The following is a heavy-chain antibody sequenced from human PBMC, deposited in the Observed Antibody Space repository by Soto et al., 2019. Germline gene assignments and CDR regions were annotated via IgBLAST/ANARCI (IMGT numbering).Heavy chain of an antibody. D-gene: IGHD3-10*01. Sequence: QLQLQESGPGLVKPSETLSLTCTVSGGSINNSSFYWGWVRQPPGKRLEWIGSIYYSGSAYYNPSLKSRLTISVDTSKNQFSLNLGSGTAADTAVYFCARRPLVRGIIPYYFDSWGQGTLVTVSS. CDR3: ARRPLVRGIIPYYFDS. J-gene: IGHJ4*02. V-gene: IGHV4-39*01. CDR2: IYYSGSA. CDR1: GGSINNSSFY.